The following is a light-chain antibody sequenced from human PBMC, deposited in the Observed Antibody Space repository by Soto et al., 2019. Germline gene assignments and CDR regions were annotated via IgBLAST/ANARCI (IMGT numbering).Light chain of an antibody. CDR2: AAS. J-gene: IGKJ2*01. V-gene: IGKV1-39*01. Sequence: DIQMTQSPSSLSASVGDRVFITCRASQSISSYLNWYQLKPGKAPKLLIYAASSLQSGVPSRFSGSGSGTDFTLTISSLQPEDFATYYCQQSYSTPPTFGQGTTLEIK. CDR3: QQSYSTPPT. CDR1: QSISSY.